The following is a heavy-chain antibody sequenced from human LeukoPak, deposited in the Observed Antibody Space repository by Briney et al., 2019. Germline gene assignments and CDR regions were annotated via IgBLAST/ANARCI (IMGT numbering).Heavy chain of an antibody. CDR3: ARTYDFWSGYSYYFDY. CDR2: ISSSSSYI. V-gene: IGHV3-21*01. Sequence: GGSLRLSCAAPGFTFSSYSMNWVRQAPGKGLEWVSSISSSSSYIYYADSVKGRFTISRDNAKNSLYLQMNSLRAEDTAVYYCARTYDFWSGYSYYFDYWGQGTLVTVSS. CDR1: GFTFSSYS. D-gene: IGHD3-3*01. J-gene: IGHJ4*02.